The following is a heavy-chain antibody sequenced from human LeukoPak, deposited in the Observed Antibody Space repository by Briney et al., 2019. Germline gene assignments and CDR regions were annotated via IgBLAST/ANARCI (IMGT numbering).Heavy chain of an antibody. D-gene: IGHD2-2*01. CDR1: GYTFTGYY. CDR2: INPNSGGT. V-gene: IGHV1-2*02. J-gene: IGHJ6*02. Sequence: ASVKVSCKASGYTFTGYYMHWVRQAPGQGLEWMGWINPNSGGTNYAQKFQGRVTMTRDTSISTPYMELSRLRSDDTAVYYCARAGGYCSSTSCSPVRDGMDVWGQGTTVTVSS. CDR3: ARAGGYCSSTSCSPVRDGMDV.